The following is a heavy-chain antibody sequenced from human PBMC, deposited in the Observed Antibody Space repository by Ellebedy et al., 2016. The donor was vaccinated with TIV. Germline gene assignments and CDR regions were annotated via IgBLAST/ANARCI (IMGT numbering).Heavy chain of an antibody. CDR1: GFNFRYYG. CDR3: AKDVSASNQYDFDY. CDR2: IRYDGTDK. Sequence: PGGSLRLSCAASGFNFRYYGMHWVRQAPVKGLEWVAVIRYDGTDKDYADPVKGRFPIPRANSQNTVYLQMNNLRPEDTAVYYCAKDVSASNQYDFDYWGWGTLVTVSS. D-gene: IGHD1-14*01. V-gene: IGHV3-30*02. J-gene: IGHJ4*02.